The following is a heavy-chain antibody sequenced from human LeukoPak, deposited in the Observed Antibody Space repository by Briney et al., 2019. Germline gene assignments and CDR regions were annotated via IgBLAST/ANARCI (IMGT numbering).Heavy chain of an antibody. Sequence: PGGSLRLSCAASGFTFSSYSMNWVRQAPGKGLEWVSSISSSSSYIYYADSVKGRFTISRDNAKNSLYLQMNSLRAEDTAVYYCARQLLVRGANWFDRWGQGTLVTVSS. D-gene: IGHD3-10*01. CDR3: ARQLLVRGANWFDR. V-gene: IGHV3-21*01. CDR2: ISSSSSYI. J-gene: IGHJ5*02. CDR1: GFTFSSYS.